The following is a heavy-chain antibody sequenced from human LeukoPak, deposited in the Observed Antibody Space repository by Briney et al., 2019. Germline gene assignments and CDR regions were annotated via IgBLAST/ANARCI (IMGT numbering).Heavy chain of an antibody. CDR1: GYTFTNYW. J-gene: IGHJ4*02. D-gene: IGHD6-19*01. V-gene: IGHV5-10-1*01. CDR2: IDPNDSYI. CDR3: ARQGLGRNIDY. Sequence: GKSLKISCKGSGYTFTNYWISWVRQMPGKGLEWMGRIDPNDSYIHYSQASQGLVTNSANSSINTAYRQWSSVETADSAMYYRARQGLGRNIDYWGQGTLVTVLS.